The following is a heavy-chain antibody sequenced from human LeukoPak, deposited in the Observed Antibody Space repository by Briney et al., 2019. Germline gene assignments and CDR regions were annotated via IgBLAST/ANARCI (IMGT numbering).Heavy chain of an antibody. V-gene: IGHV1-18*01. J-gene: IGHJ6*02. D-gene: IGHD2-2*01. Sequence: ASVKVSCKASGYTFTSYGMSWVRQAPGQGLEWMGWISAYNGNTNYAQKLQGRVTMTTDTSTSTAYMELRSLRSDDTAVYYCARIYCSSTSCSPLYYYGMDVWGQGTTVTVSS. CDR1: GYTFTSYG. CDR2: ISAYNGNT. CDR3: ARIYCSSTSCSPLYYYGMDV.